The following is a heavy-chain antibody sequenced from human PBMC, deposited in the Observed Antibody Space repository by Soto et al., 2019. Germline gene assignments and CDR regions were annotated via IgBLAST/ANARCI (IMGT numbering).Heavy chain of an antibody. V-gene: IGHV1-69*12. CDR2: IIPIFGTA. Sequence: QVQLVQSGAEVKKPGSSVKVSCKASGGTFSSYAISWVRQAPGQGLEWMGGIIPIFGTANYAQTFQGRVTITADESASTAYIELSSLRCEDTAVYYCARDRGVVGAQYYFDYWGQGTLVTVSS. J-gene: IGHJ4*02. D-gene: IGHD1-26*01. CDR3: ARDRGVVGAQYYFDY. CDR1: GGTFSSYA.